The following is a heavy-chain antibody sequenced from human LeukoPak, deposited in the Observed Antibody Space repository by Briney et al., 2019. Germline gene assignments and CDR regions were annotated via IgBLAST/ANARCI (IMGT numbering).Heavy chain of an antibody. Sequence: PGGSLRLSCAASGFTFSSYAMSWVRQAPGKGLEWVSAISGSGGSTYYADSVKGRFTIPRDNSKNTLYLQMNSLRAEDTAVYYCAKLRMLGRQHLSKILYYFDYWGQGTLVTVSS. V-gene: IGHV3-23*01. J-gene: IGHJ4*02. CDR2: ISGSGGST. CDR3: AKLRMLGRQHLSKILYYFDY. CDR1: GFTFSSYA. D-gene: IGHD6-13*01.